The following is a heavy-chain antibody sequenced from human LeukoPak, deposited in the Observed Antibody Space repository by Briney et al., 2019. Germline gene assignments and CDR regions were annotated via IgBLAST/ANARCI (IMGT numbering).Heavy chain of an antibody. D-gene: IGHD3-9*01. CDR3: ARGNDILTGGLPGYYYMDV. CDR2: IKKDVGEK. J-gene: IGHJ6*03. V-gene: IGHV3-7*01. CDR1: GFTFSSHW. Sequence: GGSLRLSCAASGFTFSSHWMTWIRQAPGKGLEWVASIKKDVGEKFYVDSVKGRFTISRDNAKNSLYLQMNSLRADDTAVYYCARGNDILTGGLPGYYYMDVWGKGTTVTVSS.